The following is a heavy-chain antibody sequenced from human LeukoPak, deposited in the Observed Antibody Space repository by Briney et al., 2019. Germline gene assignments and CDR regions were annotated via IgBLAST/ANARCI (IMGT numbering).Heavy chain of an antibody. V-gene: IGHV3-30*03. CDR2: ISYDGSNK. Sequence: GGSLRLSCAASGFTFSSYGMHWVRQAPGKGLEWVAVISYDGSNKYYADSVKGRFTISRDNSKNTLYLQMNSLRAEDTALYYCARGRVAGTSPKIDYWGQGTLVTVSA. CDR3: ARGRVAGTSPKIDY. J-gene: IGHJ4*02. CDR1: GFTFSSYG. D-gene: IGHD1-7*01.